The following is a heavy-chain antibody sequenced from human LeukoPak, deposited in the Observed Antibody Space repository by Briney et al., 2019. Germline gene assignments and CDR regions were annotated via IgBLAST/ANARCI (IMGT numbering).Heavy chain of an antibody. CDR2: IIPILGIA. Sequence: ASVKASCKASGGTFSSYAISWVRQAPGQGLEWMGRIIPILGIANYAQKFQGRVTITADKSTSTAYMELSSLRSEDTAVYYCAREMATAYFDYWGQGTLVTVSS. CDR1: GGTFSSYA. D-gene: IGHD5-24*01. J-gene: IGHJ4*02. V-gene: IGHV1-69*04. CDR3: AREMATAYFDY.